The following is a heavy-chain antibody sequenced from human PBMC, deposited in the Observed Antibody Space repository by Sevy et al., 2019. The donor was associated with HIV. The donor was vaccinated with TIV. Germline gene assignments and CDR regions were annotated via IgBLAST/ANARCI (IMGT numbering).Heavy chain of an antibody. D-gene: IGHD2-21*02. Sequence: SENLSLTCTVSGGSISSSSYYWGWIRQPPGKGLEWIGSIYYSGSTYYNPSLKSRVTISVDTSKNQFSLKLSSVTAADTAVYYCASGIVVVVTAYYYYYGMDVWGQGTTVTVSS. CDR2: IYYSGST. CDR1: GGSISSSSYY. J-gene: IGHJ6*02. CDR3: ASGIVVVVTAYYYYYGMDV. V-gene: IGHV4-39*01.